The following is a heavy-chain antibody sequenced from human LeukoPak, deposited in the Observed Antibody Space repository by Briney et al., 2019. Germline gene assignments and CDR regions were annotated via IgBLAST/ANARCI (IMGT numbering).Heavy chain of an antibody. CDR3: ARSAEVAGAYDY. J-gene: IGHJ4*02. V-gene: IGHV1-8*01. D-gene: IGHD1-26*01. CDR2: MNPNSGNT. Sequence: ASVKVSCKASGYTFTSYDINWVRQATGQGLEWMGWMNPNSGNTGYAQKFQGWVTMTRDTSISTAYMELSRLRSDDTAVYYCARSAEVAGAYDYWGQGTLVTVSS. CDR1: GYTFTSYD.